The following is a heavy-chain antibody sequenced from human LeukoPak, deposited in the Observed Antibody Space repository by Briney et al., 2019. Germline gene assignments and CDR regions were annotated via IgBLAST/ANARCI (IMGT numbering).Heavy chain of an antibody. Sequence: GASVKVSCKASGYTFTSYGISWVRQAPGQGLEWMGWISAYNGNTNYAQKLQGTVTLTTATSTSTAYMELRGLRSDDTAVYYCASTPGYCSSTSCFNYYYMDVWGKGTTVTVSS. CDR3: ASTPGYCSSTSCFNYYYMDV. J-gene: IGHJ6*03. CDR1: GYTFTSYG. V-gene: IGHV1-18*01. CDR2: ISAYNGNT. D-gene: IGHD2-2*01.